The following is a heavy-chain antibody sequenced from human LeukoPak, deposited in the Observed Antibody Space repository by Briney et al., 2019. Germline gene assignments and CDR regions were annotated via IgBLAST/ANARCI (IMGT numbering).Heavy chain of an antibody. Sequence: PVASVKVSCKASGYTFTSYGISWVRQAPGQGLEWMGWISAYNGNTNYAQKLQGRVTMTTDTSTSTAYMELRSLRSDDTAVYYCARGGYCSGGSCYSPYYYYYMDVWGKGTTVTVSS. J-gene: IGHJ6*03. CDR3: ARGGYCSGGSCYSPYYYYYMDV. CDR1: GYTFTSYG. V-gene: IGHV1-18*01. CDR2: ISAYNGNT. D-gene: IGHD2-15*01.